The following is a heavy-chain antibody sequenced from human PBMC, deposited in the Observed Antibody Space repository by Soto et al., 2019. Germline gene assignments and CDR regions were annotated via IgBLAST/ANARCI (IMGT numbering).Heavy chain of an antibody. CDR3: ARASSPGYYGSAPIPDY. Sequence: ASVKVSCKASGYTFTGYYMHWVRQAPGQGLEWMGWINPSSGGTNYAQKFQGWVTMTRDTSISTAYMELSRLRSDDTAVYYCARASSPGYYGSAPIPDYWGQGTLVTVSS. V-gene: IGHV1-2*04. CDR1: GYTFTGYY. J-gene: IGHJ4*02. D-gene: IGHD3-10*01. CDR2: INPSSGGT.